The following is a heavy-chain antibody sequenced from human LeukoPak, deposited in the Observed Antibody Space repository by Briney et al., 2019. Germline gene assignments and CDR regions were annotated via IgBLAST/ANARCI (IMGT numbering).Heavy chain of an antibody. J-gene: IGHJ2*01. V-gene: IGHV4-4*02. CDR2: IYHSGST. CDR1: GGSISSSNW. Sequence: SETLSLTCAVSGGSISSSNWWSWVRQPPGKGLEWIGEIYHSGSTNYNPSLKSRVTISVDTSKNQFSLKLSSVTAADTAVYYCAREGSITMIVVVSQRYFDLWGRGTLVTVSS. CDR3: AREGSITMIVVVSQRYFDL. D-gene: IGHD3-22*01.